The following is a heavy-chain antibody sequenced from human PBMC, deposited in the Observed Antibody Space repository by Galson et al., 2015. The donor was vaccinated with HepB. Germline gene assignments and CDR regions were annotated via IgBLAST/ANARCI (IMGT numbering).Heavy chain of an antibody. Sequence: PLSLTCAVSGGSISSGGYSWSWIRQPPGKGLEWIGYIYYSGSTYYNPSLKSRVTISVDTSKNQFSLKLSSVTAADTAVYYCARVTASGLRYFDWLGYAFDIWGQGTMVTVSS. D-gene: IGHD3-9*01. CDR3: ARVTASGLRYFDWLGYAFDI. J-gene: IGHJ3*02. CDR1: GGSISSGGYS. V-gene: IGHV4-30-4*07. CDR2: IYYSGST.